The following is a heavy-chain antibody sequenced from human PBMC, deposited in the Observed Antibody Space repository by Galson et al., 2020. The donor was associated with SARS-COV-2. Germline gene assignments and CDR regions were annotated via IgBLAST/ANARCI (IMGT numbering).Heavy chain of an antibody. CDR1: GFMFSGYG. Sequence: GGSLRLSCAASGFMFSGYGMHWVRQAPGKGLEWVAVIWGDGSNKYYADSVKGRFTVSRDNSKKILYLEMNSLRAEDAAVYYCARDPSSSTFLNYFYYMDVWGKGTTVTVSS. J-gene: IGHJ6*03. D-gene: IGHD2-2*01. CDR3: ARDPSSSTFLNYFYYMDV. CDR2: IWGDGSNK. V-gene: IGHV3-33*01.